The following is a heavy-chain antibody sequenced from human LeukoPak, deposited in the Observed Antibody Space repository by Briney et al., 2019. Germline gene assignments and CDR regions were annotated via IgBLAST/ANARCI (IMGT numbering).Heavy chain of an antibody. CDR1: GGSISSGSYY. CDR3: ARADYGGNWYFDY. V-gene: IGHV4-61*02. CDR2: ISTSGST. D-gene: IGHD4-23*01. J-gene: IGHJ4*02. Sequence: SSETLSLTCTVSGGSISSGSYYWSWIRQPAGKGLEWIGRISTSGSTNYNPSLKCRVTISVDTSKNQFSLKLKSVTAADTAVYYCARADYGGNWYFDYWGQGTLVTVSS.